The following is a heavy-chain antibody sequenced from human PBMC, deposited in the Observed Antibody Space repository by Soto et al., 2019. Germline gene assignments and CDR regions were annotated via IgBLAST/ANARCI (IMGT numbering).Heavy chain of an antibody. CDR3: ARGRYGDY. CDR1: GYTFTSYG. J-gene: IGHJ4*02. V-gene: IGHV1-18*01. CDR2: IGAHNGNT. Sequence: QVHLVQSGAEVRKPGASVKVSCKGSGYTFTSYGITWVRQAPGQGLEWMGWIGAHNGNTNYAQKLQGRVTVTRDTATSTAYMELRSLRSDDTAVYYCARGRYGDYWGQGALVTVPS. D-gene: IGHD1-1*01.